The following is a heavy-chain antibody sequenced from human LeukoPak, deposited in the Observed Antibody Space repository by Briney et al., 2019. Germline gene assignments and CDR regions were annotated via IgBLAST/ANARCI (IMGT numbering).Heavy chain of an antibody. V-gene: IGHV3-23*01. CDR1: GFTFSTYA. Sequence: PGGSLRLSCAASGFTFSTYAMSWVRQAPGKGLEWVSLISGSGGGTYYANSVKGRFTISRDNSKNTVDLQMNHVRAEDTAVYYCAKDGGTAEAGTYWFFDLWGRGTLVTVSS. CDR2: ISGSGGGT. J-gene: IGHJ2*01. D-gene: IGHD6-19*01. CDR3: AKDGGTAEAGTYWFFDL.